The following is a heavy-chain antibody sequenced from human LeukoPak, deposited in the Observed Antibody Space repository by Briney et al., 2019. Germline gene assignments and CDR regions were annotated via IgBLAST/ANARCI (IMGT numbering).Heavy chain of an antibody. V-gene: IGHV3-23*01. Sequence: PGGSLRLSCAASGFTFSSYAMSWVRQAPGKGLEWVSAISGSGGSTYYADSVKGRFTISRDNSKNTLYLQMNSLRAEDTAVYYCAKEYCSSTSCYYYYYMDVWGKGTTVTVCS. J-gene: IGHJ6*03. D-gene: IGHD2-2*01. CDR1: GFTFSSYA. CDR2: ISGSGGST. CDR3: AKEYCSSTSCYYYYYMDV.